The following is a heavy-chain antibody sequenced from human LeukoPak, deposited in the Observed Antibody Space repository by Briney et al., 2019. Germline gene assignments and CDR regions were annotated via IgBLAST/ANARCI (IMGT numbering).Heavy chain of an antibody. CDR1: GFTFSSYG. CDR3: AKDVRIAVSWFDY. J-gene: IGHJ4*02. V-gene: IGHV3-30*18. Sequence: GGSLRLSCAPSGFTFSSYGMHWVRQAPGKGLEWVAVISYDGSSKYYADSVKGRFTISRDNSKNTLYLQMNSLRAEDTAVYYCAKDVRIAVSWFDYWGQGTLVTVSS. D-gene: IGHD6-19*01. CDR2: ISYDGSSK.